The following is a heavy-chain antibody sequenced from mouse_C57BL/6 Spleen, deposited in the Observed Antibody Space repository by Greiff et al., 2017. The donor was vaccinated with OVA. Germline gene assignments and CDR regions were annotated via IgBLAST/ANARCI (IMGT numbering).Heavy chain of an antibody. J-gene: IGHJ4*01. CDR2: INPSNGGT. V-gene: IGHV1-53*01. D-gene: IGHD2-3*01. CDR1: GYTFTSYW. Sequence: QVQLQQPGTELVKPGASVKLSCKASGYTFTSYWMHWVKQRPGQGLEWIGNINPSNGGTNYNEKVKSKATMTVDKSSSTAYMQLSSLTSEDSAVYYCARSLDYDGYLYYSMDYWGQGTSVTVSS. CDR3: ARSLDYDGYLYYSMDY.